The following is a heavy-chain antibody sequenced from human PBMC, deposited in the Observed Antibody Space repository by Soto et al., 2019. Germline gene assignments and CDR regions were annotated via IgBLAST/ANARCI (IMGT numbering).Heavy chain of an antibody. CDR2: INPDGSAT. D-gene: IGHD5-18*01. CDR1: GFTFSSYW. J-gene: IGHJ4*02. V-gene: IGHV3-74*01. Sequence: GGSLRLSCAASGFTFSSYWMHWVRQAPGKGLVWVSRINPDGSATNYAYSVKGRFTISRDNAKNTLYLQMNSLRAEDTAVFYCGRGGSDSPMAPGYWGQGTLVTVSS. CDR3: GRGGSDSPMAPGY.